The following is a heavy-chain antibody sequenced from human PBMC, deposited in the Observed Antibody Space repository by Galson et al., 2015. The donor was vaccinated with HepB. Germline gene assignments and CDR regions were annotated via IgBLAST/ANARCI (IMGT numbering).Heavy chain of an antibody. CDR1: GGSFSGYY. V-gene: IGHV4-34*01. CDR3: ARLRSRDY. Sequence: ETLSLTCAVYGGSFSGYYWSWIRQPPGKGLEWIGEINHSGSTNYNPSLKSRVTISVDTSKNQFSLKLSSVTAADTAVYYCARLRSRDYWGQGTLVTVSS. D-gene: IGHD4-17*01. CDR2: INHSGST. J-gene: IGHJ4*02.